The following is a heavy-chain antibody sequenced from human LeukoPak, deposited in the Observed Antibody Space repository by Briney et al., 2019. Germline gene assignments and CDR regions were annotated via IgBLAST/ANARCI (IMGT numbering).Heavy chain of an antibody. CDR3: GRIGYSSSSIDY. CDR1: GFTFSSYW. V-gene: IGHV3-74*01. J-gene: IGHJ4*02. D-gene: IGHD6-6*01. Sequence: GGSLRLSCAASGFTFSSYWMHWVRQAPGKGLVWVSRINTDGSTTSYADSVKGRFTISRDNAQNSLYLQMNSLRAEDTAVYYCGRIGYSSSSIDYWGQGTLVTVSS. CDR2: INTDGSTT.